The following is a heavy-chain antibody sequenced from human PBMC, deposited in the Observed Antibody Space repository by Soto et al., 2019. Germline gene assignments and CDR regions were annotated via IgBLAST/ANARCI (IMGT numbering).Heavy chain of an antibody. V-gene: IGHV4-4*02. CDR2: IYHSGTT. CDR1: GGSISRTNW. Sequence: QVQLQESGPGLVKPSGTLSLTCAVSGGSISRTNWWTWVRQSPGRGLEWIGEIYHSGTTNYSPSLTSRVNIAVDMSTKRLSPTLISVTAADTAVYYCAFPATADFDYWGKGILVTVSS. CDR3: AFPATADFDY. J-gene: IGHJ4*02. D-gene: IGHD6-13*01.